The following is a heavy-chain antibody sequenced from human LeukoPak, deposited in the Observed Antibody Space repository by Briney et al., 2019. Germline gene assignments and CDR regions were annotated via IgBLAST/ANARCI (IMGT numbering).Heavy chain of an antibody. D-gene: IGHD3-22*01. CDR2: IIPIFGTA. CDR1: GGTFSSYA. V-gene: IGHV1-69*13. CDR3: AREFQNRGYYDSSGPAY. J-gene: IGHJ4*02. Sequence: SVKVSCKASGGTFSSYAISWVRQAPGQGLEWMGGIIPIFGTANFAQKFQGRVTITPNECTITAYIELRSLRSEDTAVYYCAREFQNRGYYDSSGPAYWGQGTLVTVSS.